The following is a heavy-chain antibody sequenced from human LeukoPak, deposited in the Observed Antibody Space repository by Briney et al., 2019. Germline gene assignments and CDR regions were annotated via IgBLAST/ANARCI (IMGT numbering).Heavy chain of an antibody. J-gene: IGHJ5*02. CDR2: IIPIFGTA. D-gene: IGHD3-10*01. CDR1: GGTFSSYA. CDR3: ARGRGYYGSGSYYNWFDP. V-gene: IGHV1-69*13. Sequence: SVKVSCKASGGTFSSYAISWVRQAPGQGLEWMGGIIPIFGTANYAQKFQGRVTITADESTSTAYMELSSLRSEDTAVYYCARGRGYYGSGSYYNWFDPWGQGTLVTVSS.